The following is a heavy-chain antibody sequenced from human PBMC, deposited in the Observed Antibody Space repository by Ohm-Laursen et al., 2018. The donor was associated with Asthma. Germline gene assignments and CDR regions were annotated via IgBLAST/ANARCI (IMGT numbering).Heavy chain of an antibody. J-gene: IGHJ6*02. CDR2: INTNTGNP. Sequence: GASVKVSCKASGYTFTSYAMNWVRQAPGQWLEWMGWINTNTGNPTYAQGFTGRFVFSLDTSVSTAYLQISSLKAEDTAVYYCARDGRLVPNYYYGMDVWGQGTTVTVSS. CDR1: GYTFTSYA. CDR3: ARDGRLVPNYYYGMDV. V-gene: IGHV7-4-1*02. D-gene: IGHD6-19*01.